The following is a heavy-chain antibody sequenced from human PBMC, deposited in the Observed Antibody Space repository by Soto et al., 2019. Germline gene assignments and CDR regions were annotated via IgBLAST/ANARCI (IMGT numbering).Heavy chain of an antibody. Sequence: QVQLVQSGAEVKKPGSSVKVSCKASGGTFSSYTISWVRQAPGQGLEWMGRIIPILGIANYAQKFQGRVTITADKSTSTAYMELSSLRSEDTAVYYCATLGSGIQLLNTSLIDYWGQGTLVTVSS. CDR2: IIPILGIA. CDR3: ATLGSGIQLLNTSLIDY. D-gene: IGHD5-18*01. V-gene: IGHV1-69*02. CDR1: GGTFSSYT. J-gene: IGHJ4*02.